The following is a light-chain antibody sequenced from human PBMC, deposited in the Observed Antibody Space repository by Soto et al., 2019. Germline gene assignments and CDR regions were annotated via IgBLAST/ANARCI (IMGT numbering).Light chain of an antibody. CDR3: QQLHSYPLT. CDR2: GAF. V-gene: IGKV3-15*01. J-gene: IGKJ5*01. CDR1: QSVTTY. Sequence: EIVLTQSPSTLSLSVGDRVTITCLASQSVTTYLAWYQQKPGQAPRLLIYGAFTRATGIPARGSGTGAGTECTRTSSSLQSEDFATYYCQQLHSYPLTFGQGTRVEIK.